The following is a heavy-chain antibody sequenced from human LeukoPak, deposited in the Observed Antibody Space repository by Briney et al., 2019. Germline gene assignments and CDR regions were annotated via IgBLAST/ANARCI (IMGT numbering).Heavy chain of an antibody. D-gene: IGHD6-19*01. CDR3: SRGSGWLSVY. Sequence: KTGGSLRLSCTASGFTFGDYLMSWFRQAPGKGLEWIGFISGGTTEYAASVKGRFTISRDDSTSIDYLQMNSLTTEDTAVYYCSRGSGWLSVYWGQGTLVTVSS. J-gene: IGHJ4*02. V-gene: IGHV3-49*05. CDR1: GFTFGDYL. CDR2: ISGGTT.